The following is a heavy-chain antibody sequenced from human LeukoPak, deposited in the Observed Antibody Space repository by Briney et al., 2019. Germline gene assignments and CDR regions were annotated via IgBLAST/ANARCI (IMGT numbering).Heavy chain of an antibody. D-gene: IGHD3-9*01. V-gene: IGHV1-24*01. J-gene: IGHJ4*02. CDR1: GYTLTELS. CDR3: ARGVPYYDILTGYYPMRGTDYFDY. CDR2: LDPEDGEI. Sequence: ASVKVSCKVTGYTLTELSMHWVRQAPGKGLEWMGGLDPEDGEIIYAQKLQGRVTMTTDTSTSTAYMELRSLRSDDTAVYYCARGVPYYDILTGYYPMRGTDYFDYWGQGTLVTVSS.